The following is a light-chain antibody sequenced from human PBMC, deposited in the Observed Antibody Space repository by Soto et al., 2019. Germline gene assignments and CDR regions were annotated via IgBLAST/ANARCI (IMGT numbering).Light chain of an antibody. V-gene: IGLV2-8*01. CDR2: EVS. Sequence: TQPPPASRYPWQSANTPRPGNQKHVGGYNFVAWYQRHPGKAPKLMISEVSKRPSGVPDRFSGSKSGNTASLTVSGLQAEDEADYYCSSYAGSNIFVFGSGTKVTVL. J-gene: IGLJ1*01. CDR1: QKHVGGYNF. CDR3: SSYAGSNIFV.